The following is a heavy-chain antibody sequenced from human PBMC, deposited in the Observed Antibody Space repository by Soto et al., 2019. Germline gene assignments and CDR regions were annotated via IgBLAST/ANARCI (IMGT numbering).Heavy chain of an antibody. Sequence: SVKVSCKASGRTFSSYAISWVRQAPGQGLEWMGGIIPIFGTANYAQKFQGRVTITADESTSTAYMELSSLRSEDTAVYYCARVGGETGDYYGMDVWGQGTTVTVSS. CDR3: ARVGGETGDYYGMDV. J-gene: IGHJ6*02. CDR2: IIPIFGTA. D-gene: IGHD3-16*01. CDR1: GRTFSSYA. V-gene: IGHV1-69*13.